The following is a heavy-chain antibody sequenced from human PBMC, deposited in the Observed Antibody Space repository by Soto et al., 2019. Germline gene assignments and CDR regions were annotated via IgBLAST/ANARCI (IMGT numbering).Heavy chain of an antibody. D-gene: IGHD1-26*01. V-gene: IGHV4-34*01. Sequence: TLSLTCAVYGGSFSGYYWSWIRQPPGKGLEWIGEINHSGSTNYNPSLKSRVTISVDTSKNQFSLKLSSVTAADTAVYYCARGRELVNGWFDPWGQGTLVTVSS. J-gene: IGHJ5*02. CDR2: INHSGST. CDR3: ARGRELVNGWFDP. CDR1: GGSFSGYY.